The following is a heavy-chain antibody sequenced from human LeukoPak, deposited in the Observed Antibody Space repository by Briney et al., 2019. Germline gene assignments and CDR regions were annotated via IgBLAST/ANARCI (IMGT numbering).Heavy chain of an antibody. CDR2: ITGSSSYI. V-gene: IGHV3-21*01. CDR3: ASGFSSSPYFDY. D-gene: IGHD6-6*01. Sequence: GGSLRLSCAASGFIFTDYSINWVRQAPGKGLEWVSFITGSSSYIYNTDSVKGRFTISRDNAKNSLFLQMNSLRDEDTAVYYCASGFSSSPYFDYWGQGTLVTVSS. CDR1: GFIFTDYS. J-gene: IGHJ4*02.